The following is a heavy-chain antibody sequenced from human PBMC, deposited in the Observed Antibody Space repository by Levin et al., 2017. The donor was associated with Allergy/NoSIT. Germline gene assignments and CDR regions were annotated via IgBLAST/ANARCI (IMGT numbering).Heavy chain of an antibody. V-gene: IGHV4-30-4*01. Sequence: PSETLSLTSTVSGGSISSGDYYWSWIRQPPGKGLEWIGYIYYSGSTYYNPSLKSRVTISVDTSKNQFSLKLSSVTAAATAVYYWARCNGGSGSFKIRSNYYYGMDVWGQGTTVTVS. J-gene: IGHJ6*02. D-gene: IGHD3-10*01. CDR2: IYYSGST. CDR1: GGSISSGDYY. CDR3: ARCNGGSGSFKIRSNYYYGMDV.